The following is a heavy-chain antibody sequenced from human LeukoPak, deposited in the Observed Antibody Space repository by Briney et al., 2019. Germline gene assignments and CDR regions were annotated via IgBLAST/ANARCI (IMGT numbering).Heavy chain of an antibody. D-gene: IGHD3-22*01. CDR3: ARQSQRGAHYYDSSGYYWNWFDP. J-gene: IGHJ5*02. CDR2: IYPGDSDT. Sequence: GESLKISCKGSGYSFTSYWIGWVRQMPGKGLEWMGIIYPGDSDTRYSPSFQGQVTISADKSTSTAYLQWSSLKASDTAMYYCARQSQRGAHYYDSSGYYWNWFDPWGQGTLVTASS. CDR1: GYSFTSYW. V-gene: IGHV5-51*01.